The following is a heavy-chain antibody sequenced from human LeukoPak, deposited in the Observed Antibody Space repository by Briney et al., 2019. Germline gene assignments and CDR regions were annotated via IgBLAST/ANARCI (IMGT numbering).Heavy chain of an antibody. CDR3: ARMGSLLTGVRSSGAFDI. Sequence: ASVKVSCKASGYTFTSYAMHWVRQAPGQRLEWMGWINAGNGNTKYSQKFQGRVTMTRDTSISTAYMELSRLKSDDTAVYYCARMGSLLTGVRSSGAFDIWGQGTMVTVSS. J-gene: IGHJ3*02. CDR1: GYTFTSYA. D-gene: IGHD1-20*01. V-gene: IGHV1-3*01. CDR2: INAGNGNT.